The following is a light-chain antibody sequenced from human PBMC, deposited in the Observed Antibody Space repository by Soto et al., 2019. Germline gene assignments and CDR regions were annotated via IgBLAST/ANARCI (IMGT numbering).Light chain of an antibody. J-gene: IGLJ1*01. CDR3: GSITRSSTSV. V-gene: IGLV2-14*01. CDR2: DVT. Sequence: QSVLTQPPSASVSPEQSVTISCTGTSTDVGAYNYVYWDQHQPCKAPKHIIYDVTKRPSGDSNRFSGSKSGNTASLTISGIKAEDEGDYYCGSITRSSTSVFRTGTKVTVL. CDR1: STDVGAYNY.